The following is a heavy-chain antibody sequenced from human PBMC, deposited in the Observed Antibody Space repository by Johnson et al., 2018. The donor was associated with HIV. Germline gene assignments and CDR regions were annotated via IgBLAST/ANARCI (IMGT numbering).Heavy chain of an antibody. CDR2: IRSDGSNK. V-gene: IGHV3-30*02. CDR1: GFTFSNYG. J-gene: IGHJ3*02. D-gene: IGHD3-10*01. Sequence: QVQLVESGGGVVQTGGSLRLSCAASGFTFSNYGMHWVRQAPGKGLEGVAFIRSDGSNKYYGDSVKGRFTISRDNSKNTLYLQMRSLRAEDTAVYFCAKVPSAVWFGEVIWGQGTMVTVSS. CDR3: AKVPSAVWFGEVI.